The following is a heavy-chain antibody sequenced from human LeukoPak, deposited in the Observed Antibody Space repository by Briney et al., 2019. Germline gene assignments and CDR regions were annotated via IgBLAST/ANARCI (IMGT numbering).Heavy chain of an antibody. J-gene: IGHJ3*02. Sequence: GRSLRLSCAASGFTFSSYGMHWVRQAPGKGLEWAAVIWYDGSNKYYADSVKGRFTISRDNSKNTLYLQMNSLRAEDTAVYYCARDRTDYEAFDIWGQGTMVTVSS. CDR3: ARDRTDYEAFDI. D-gene: IGHD4-17*01. V-gene: IGHV3-33*01. CDR2: IWYDGSNK. CDR1: GFTFSSYG.